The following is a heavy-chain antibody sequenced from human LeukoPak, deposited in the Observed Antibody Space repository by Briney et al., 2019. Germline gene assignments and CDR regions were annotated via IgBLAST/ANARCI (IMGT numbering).Heavy chain of an antibody. CDR3: ARDRIAVALSH. CDR2: INAGNGNT. Sequence: ASVKVSCKASGYTFTSYAMHWVRQAPGQRLEWMGWINAGNGNTKYSQKFQGRVTMTTDTSTSTAYMELRSLRSDDTAVYYCARDRIAVALSHWGQGTLVTVSS. CDR1: GYTFTSYA. J-gene: IGHJ4*02. V-gene: IGHV1-3*01. D-gene: IGHD6-19*01.